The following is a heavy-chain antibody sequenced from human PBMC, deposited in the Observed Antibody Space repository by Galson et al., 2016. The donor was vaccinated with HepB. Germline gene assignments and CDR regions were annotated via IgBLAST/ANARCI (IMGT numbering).Heavy chain of an antibody. CDR2: VSPYAGNT. J-gene: IGHJ5*02. V-gene: IGHV1-18*01. Sequence: SVKVSCKASGYSFATYGITWVRQAPGQGLEWMGWVSPYAGNTRYAEKFQGRVTMTPDTSTTTAYMELTNLKSDDTALYYCARGASLLDPWGQGTLVTVS. CDR3: ARGASLLDP. CDR1: GYSFATYG.